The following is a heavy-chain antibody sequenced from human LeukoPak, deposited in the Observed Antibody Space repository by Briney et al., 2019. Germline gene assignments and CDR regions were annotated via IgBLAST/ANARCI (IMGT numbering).Heavy chain of an antibody. Sequence: ASVMVSCKASGYTFTSYGINWVRQAPGQGLAWMGWISSYNKRNYAQKFQGRVTMTTDTSTSTAYMELRNLRSDDTAVYYCARVSAPPDYGDYVSENWFCPWGQGTLVTVSS. CDR2: ISSYNKR. D-gene: IGHD4-17*01. CDR1: GYTFTSYG. V-gene: IGHV1-18*01. CDR3: ARVSAPPDYGDYVSENWFCP. J-gene: IGHJ5*02.